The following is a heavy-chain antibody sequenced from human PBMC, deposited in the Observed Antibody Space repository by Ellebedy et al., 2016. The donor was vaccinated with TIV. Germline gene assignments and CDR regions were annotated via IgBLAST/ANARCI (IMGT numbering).Heavy chain of an antibody. D-gene: IGHD3-10*01. J-gene: IGHJ4*02. CDR3: ARGPDYYGSGSYSDY. CDR2: ISTNTSYT. CDR1: GFTFSDYY. V-gene: IGHV3-11*06. Sequence: GGSLRLSXAASGFTFSDYYMSWIRQAPGKGLEWVSSISTNTSYTYYAASVKGRFTISRDNAKNSLYLQMNSLRAEDTAVFYCARGPDYYGSGSYSDYWGQGTLVTVSS.